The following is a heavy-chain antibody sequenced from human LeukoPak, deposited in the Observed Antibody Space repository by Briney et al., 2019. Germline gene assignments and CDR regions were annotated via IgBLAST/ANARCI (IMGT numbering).Heavy chain of an antibody. V-gene: IGHV1-18*01. J-gene: IGHJ6*02. CDR1: GYTFTSYG. CDR2: ISAYHGNT. CDR3: ARSRATIGYYYFGIDV. Sequence: GASVKVSCKASGYTFTSYGISWVRQAPGQGGEGMGWISAYHGNTNYAQKLQGRVTMTTDTSTSTAYMELRRLRCDDTAVYYGARSRATIGYYYFGIDVWGQETTVTVSS. D-gene: IGHD5-12*01.